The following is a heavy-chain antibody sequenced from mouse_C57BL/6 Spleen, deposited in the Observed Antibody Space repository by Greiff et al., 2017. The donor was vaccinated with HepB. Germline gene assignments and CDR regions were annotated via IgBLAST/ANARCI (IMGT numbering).Heavy chain of an antibody. CDR1: GYSFTGYF. V-gene: IGHV1-20*01. Sequence: DVKLVESGPELVKPGDSVKISCKASGYSFTGYFMNWVMQIHGKSLEWIGRINPYNGDTFYNQKFKGKATLTVDKSSSTAHMELRSLTSEDSAVYYCARSFTGYYFDYWGQGTTHTVSS. CDR2: INPYNGDT. CDR3: ARSFTGYYFDY. J-gene: IGHJ2*01. D-gene: IGHD1-1*01.